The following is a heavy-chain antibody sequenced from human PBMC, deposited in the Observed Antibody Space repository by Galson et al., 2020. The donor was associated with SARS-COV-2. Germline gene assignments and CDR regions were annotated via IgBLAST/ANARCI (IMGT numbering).Heavy chain of an antibody. J-gene: IGHJ4*02. CDR2: ISGSGGST. Sequence: GESLKISCAASGFTFSSYAMSWVRQAPGKGLEWVSAISGSGGSTYYADSVKGRFTISRDNSKNTLYLQMNSLRAEDTAVYYCARVRPGYFDYWGQGTLVTVSS. V-gene: IGHV3-23*01. CDR3: ARVRPGYFDY. CDR1: GFTFSSYA.